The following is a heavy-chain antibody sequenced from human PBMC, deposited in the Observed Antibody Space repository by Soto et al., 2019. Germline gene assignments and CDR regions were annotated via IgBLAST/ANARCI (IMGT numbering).Heavy chain of an antibody. CDR3: ARDTCSSTSCYEG. V-gene: IGHV3-21*01. CDR1: GFTFSSYS. J-gene: IGHJ4*02. D-gene: IGHD2-2*01. CDR2: ISSSSSYI. Sequence: EVQLVESGGGLVKPGGSLRLSCAASGFTFSSYSMNWVRQAPGKGLEWVSSISSSSSYIYYADSVMGRFTISRDNAKNSLFLQMNSLRAEDTAVYYCARDTCSSTSCYEGWGQGILVTVSS.